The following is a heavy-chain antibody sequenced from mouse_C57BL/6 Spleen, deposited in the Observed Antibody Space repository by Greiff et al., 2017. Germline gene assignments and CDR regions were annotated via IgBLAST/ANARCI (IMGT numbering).Heavy chain of an antibody. CDR3: ARNNPYYYAMDY. J-gene: IGHJ4*01. CDR1: GYTFTDYY. V-gene: IGHV1-26*01. CDR2: INPNNGGT. D-gene: IGHD1-3*01. Sequence: VQLQQSGPELVKPGASVKISCKASGYTFTDYYMNWVKQSHGKSLEWIGDINPNNGGTSYNQKFKGKATLTVDKSSSTAYMELRSLTSEDSAVYYCARNNPYYYAMDYWGQGTSVTVSS.